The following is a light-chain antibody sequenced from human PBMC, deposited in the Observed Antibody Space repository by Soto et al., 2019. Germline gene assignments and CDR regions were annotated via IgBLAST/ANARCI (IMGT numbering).Light chain of an antibody. Sequence: EIVMTQSPATLSVSPGERATLSCRASQSISNNLAWYQQKPGQAPRLLIYGASTRATGIAARFSGSGSGTEVTLTIGSLQSEDFAVYYYQQYHNWPPWTFGQGTKVEIK. CDR3: QQYHNWPPWT. CDR2: GAS. CDR1: QSISNN. J-gene: IGKJ1*01. V-gene: IGKV3-15*01.